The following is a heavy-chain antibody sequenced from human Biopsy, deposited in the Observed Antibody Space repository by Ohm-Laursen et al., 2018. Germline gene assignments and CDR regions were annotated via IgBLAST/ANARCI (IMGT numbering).Heavy chain of an antibody. CDR2: MNPISGYT. V-gene: IGHV1-8*01. J-gene: IGHJ5*02. D-gene: IGHD2-2*02. CDR3: ARAVRFRLLYDP. CDR1: GYTFTTYD. Sequence: ASVKVSCKASGYTFTTYDIPWVRQATGQGPACMGWMNPISGYTGYAQKFRGRVAMTSDSSISTAYLEVSSLTFEDTAVYYCARAVRFRLLYDPWGQGTLVTVSS.